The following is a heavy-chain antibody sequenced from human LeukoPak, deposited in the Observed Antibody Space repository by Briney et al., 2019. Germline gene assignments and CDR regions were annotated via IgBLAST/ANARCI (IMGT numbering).Heavy chain of an antibody. CDR3: ARDSSRYTVTTNYYYYGMDV. CDR1: GFTFSSYW. J-gene: IGHJ6*02. D-gene: IGHD4-17*01. V-gene: IGHV3-7*01. CDR2: IKQDGSEK. Sequence: PGGSLRLSCAASGFTFSSYWMSWVRQAPGKGLEWVANIKQDGSEKYYVDSVKGRFTISRDNAKNSLYLQMNSLRAEDTAVYYCARDSSRYTVTTNYYYYGMDVWGQGTTVTVSS.